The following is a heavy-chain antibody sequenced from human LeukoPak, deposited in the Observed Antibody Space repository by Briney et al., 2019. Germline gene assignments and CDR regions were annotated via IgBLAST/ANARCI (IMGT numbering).Heavy chain of an antibody. J-gene: IGHJ5*02. CDR1: GFSLSTYA. D-gene: IGHD4-17*01. CDR3: AKDRADNGDRLRFDP. CDR2: ISGAGGRT. Sequence: PGGSLRLSCAASGFSLSTYAMSWVRQAPGKGPERVSAISGAGGRTYYADSVKGRFTISRDNSKNTLYLQMDSLRAEDTAVYYCAKDRADNGDRLRFDPWGQGTLVTVSS. V-gene: IGHV3-23*01.